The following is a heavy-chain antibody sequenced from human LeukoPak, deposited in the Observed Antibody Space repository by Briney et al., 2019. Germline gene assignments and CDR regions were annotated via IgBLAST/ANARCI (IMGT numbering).Heavy chain of an antibody. CDR2: ISAYSGVT. V-gene: IGHV1-18*01. CDR1: GYIFNTNG. D-gene: IGHD6-13*01. Sequence: ASVKVSCKASGYIFNTNGINWVRQAPGQGLEWVAYISAYSGVTNSAQKFRDRVTMTTDTSTRTAYMELRSLTSDDSAVYYSARGGLSTRWGLDYWGQGTLVIVSS. CDR3: ARGGLSTRWGLDY. J-gene: IGHJ4*02.